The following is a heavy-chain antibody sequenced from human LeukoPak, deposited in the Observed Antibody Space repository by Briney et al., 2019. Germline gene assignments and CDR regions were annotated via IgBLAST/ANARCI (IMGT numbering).Heavy chain of an antibody. CDR1: GYTFTGYY. CDR3: ARDYLSRIVVVIRGSNAFDI. J-gene: IGHJ3*02. CDR2: INPNSGGT. V-gene: IGHV1-2*02. D-gene: IGHD3-22*01. Sequence: GASVKVSCKASGYTFTGYYMHWVRQAPGQGLEWMGWINPNSGGTNYAQKFQGRVTMTRDTSISTAYMELSRLRSDDTAVYYCARDYLSRIVVVIRGSNAFDIWGQGTMVTVSS.